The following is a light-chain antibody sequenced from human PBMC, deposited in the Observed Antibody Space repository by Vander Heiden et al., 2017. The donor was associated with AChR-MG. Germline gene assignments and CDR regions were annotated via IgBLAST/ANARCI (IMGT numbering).Light chain of an antibody. CDR3: QTWDSSTFYV. CDR2: QDN. Sequence: YDLHQLPSVSVSPGQTASLSPSGDKFGDLLTFVYQQTPGPSPVPVIYQDNMPRSGSPERLSGANSGDTATLTISGTQAVDEAAYCWQTWDSSTFYVIGTGTKVTVL. CDR1: KFGDLL. J-gene: IGLJ1*01. V-gene: IGLV3-1*01.